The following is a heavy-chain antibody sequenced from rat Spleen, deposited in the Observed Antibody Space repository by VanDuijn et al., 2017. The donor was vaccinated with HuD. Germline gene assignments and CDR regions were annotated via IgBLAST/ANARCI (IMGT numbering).Heavy chain of an antibody. Sequence: EVQLVESGGGLVQPGRSMKLSCAASGFTFSNYDMAWVRQAPKKGLEWVATISYDGSSTNYRDSVKGRFTISRDNAKSTLYLQMDSLRSEDTATYYCARHWGYWGQGVTVTVSS. CDR2: ISYDGSST. V-gene: IGHV5-7*01. CDR3: ARHWGY. CDR1: GFTFSNYD. D-gene: IGHD4-6*01. J-gene: IGHJ2*01.